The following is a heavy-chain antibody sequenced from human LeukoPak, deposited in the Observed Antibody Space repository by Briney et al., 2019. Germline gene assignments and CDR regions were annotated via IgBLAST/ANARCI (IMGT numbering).Heavy chain of an antibody. CDR1: GFTFSSYA. J-gene: IGHJ4*02. Sequence: GGSMRLSCAASGFTFSSYAMSWVRQAPGKGLEWVSAISGSGGSTYYADSVKGRFTISRDNSKNTLYLQMNSLRAEDTAVYYCAKDRAEYFFRSDYWGQGTLVTVSS. CDR3: AKDRAEYFFRSDY. CDR2: ISGSGGST. V-gene: IGHV3-23*01. D-gene: IGHD3-3*01.